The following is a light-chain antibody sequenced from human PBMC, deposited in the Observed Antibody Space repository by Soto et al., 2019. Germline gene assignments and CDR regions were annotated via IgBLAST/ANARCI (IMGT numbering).Light chain of an antibody. J-gene: IGKJ4*01. Sequence: EIVMTQSPATLSVSPGEGATFSCRASQNINNNLAWYQQKTGQGPRLLIYGATTTATGIPARFSGSGSGTEFTLTISSLQSEDFAVYYCQQYHNWPPLTFGGGTKVDIK. CDR3: QQYHNWPPLT. V-gene: IGKV3-15*01. CDR1: QNINNN. CDR2: GAT.